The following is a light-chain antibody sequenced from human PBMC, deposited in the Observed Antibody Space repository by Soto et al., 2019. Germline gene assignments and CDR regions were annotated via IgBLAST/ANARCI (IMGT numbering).Light chain of an antibody. Sequence: EIVMTQSPSTLSVSPWERSTLSFRASQSVSSNLAWYQQKPGQAPRLLIYGASNRATGIPDRFSGSGSGTDFTLTISRLEPEDFAVYYCQQYGSSGTFGQGTKVDIK. CDR3: QQYGSSGT. J-gene: IGKJ1*01. CDR1: QSVSSN. V-gene: IGKV3-20*01. CDR2: GAS.